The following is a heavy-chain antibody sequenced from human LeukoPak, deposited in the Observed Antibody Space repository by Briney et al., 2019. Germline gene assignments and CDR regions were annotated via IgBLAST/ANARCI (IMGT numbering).Heavy chain of an antibody. J-gene: IGHJ4*02. CDR1: GYTFTSYD. V-gene: IGHV1-8*01. CDR3: ARGTYYDYVWGSYRDY. D-gene: IGHD3-16*02. Sequence: ASVKLSCKASGYTFTSYDINWVRQATGQGLEWMGWMNPNSGNTGYAQKFQGRVTMTRNTSISTAYLELSSLRYEDTAVYYCARGTYYDYVWGSYRDYWGQGTLVTVSS. CDR2: MNPNSGNT.